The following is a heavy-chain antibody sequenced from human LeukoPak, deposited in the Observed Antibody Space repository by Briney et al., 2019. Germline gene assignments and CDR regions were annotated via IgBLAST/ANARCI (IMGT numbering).Heavy chain of an antibody. CDR3: ARDSSGYQ. D-gene: IGHD3-22*01. J-gene: IGHJ4*02. Sequence: GGSLRLSCSVSGFTFSTYWMSWVRQAPGKGLEWVANIKEDGSEKYYGDSVKGRFTISRDNAKNSLYLQMNSLRAEDTAVYYCARDSSGYQWGQGTLVTVSS. CDR1: GFTFSTYW. V-gene: IGHV3-7*01. CDR2: IKEDGSEK.